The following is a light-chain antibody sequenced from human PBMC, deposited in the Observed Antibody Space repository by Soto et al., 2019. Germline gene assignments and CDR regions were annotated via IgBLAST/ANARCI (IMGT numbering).Light chain of an antibody. V-gene: IGLV2-14*01. CDR2: DVS. Sequence: QSALTQPASVSGSPGQSITISCTGTSSDVGGYNYVSWYQQHPGKAPKLMIYDVSNRPSGVSNRFSGSKSGNTASLTISGLQAEDEADYYCSSYTSSITLYVFGTGTKPPS. CDR1: SSDVGGYNY. CDR3: SSYTSSITLYV. J-gene: IGLJ1*01.